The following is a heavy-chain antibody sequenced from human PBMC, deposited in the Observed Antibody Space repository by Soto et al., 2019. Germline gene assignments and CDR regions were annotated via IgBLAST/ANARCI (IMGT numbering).Heavy chain of an antibody. CDR2: ISAYNGNT. CDR1: GYIFVNYG. D-gene: IGHD3-9*01. V-gene: IGHV1-18*01. CDR3: ARDNDVSTGYYLDY. Sequence: QVQLVQSEAEVKKPGASVKVSCRASGYIFVNYGISWVRQAPGQGLEWMGWISAYNGNTKYAQEFQGRVTMTRDTSTSTAYMELGSLRSDDTAVYYCARDNDVSTGYYLDYWGQGTLVTVSS. J-gene: IGHJ4*02.